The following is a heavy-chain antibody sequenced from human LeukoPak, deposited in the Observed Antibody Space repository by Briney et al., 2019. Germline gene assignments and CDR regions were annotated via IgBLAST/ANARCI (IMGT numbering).Heavy chain of an antibody. V-gene: IGHV3-48*03. CDR2: ISSSGSTI. J-gene: IGHJ4*02. CDR3: TTYGSGRKFDY. D-gene: IGHD3-10*01. Sequence: GGSLRLSCAASGFTFSSYEMNWVRQAPGKGLEWVSYISSSGSTIYYADSVKGRFTISRDNAKNSLYLQMNSLESEDTAVYYCTTYGSGRKFDYWGQGILVTVSS. CDR1: GFTFSSYE.